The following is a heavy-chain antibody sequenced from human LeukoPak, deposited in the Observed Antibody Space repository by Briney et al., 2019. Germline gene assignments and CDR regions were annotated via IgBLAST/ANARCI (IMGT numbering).Heavy chain of an antibody. CDR3: ARESYTFDY. D-gene: IGHD3-10*01. V-gene: IGHV3-30-3*01. J-gene: IGHJ4*02. CDR1: GFIFSSYA. CDR2: ISKDGSNK. Sequence: GGSLRLSWAASGFIFSSYAMRWVRQAPGKGLEWVAVISKDGSNKYYADSVKGRFTISRENSKNTLYLQMNSLRAEDTAVYYCARESYTFDYWGQGTLVTVSS.